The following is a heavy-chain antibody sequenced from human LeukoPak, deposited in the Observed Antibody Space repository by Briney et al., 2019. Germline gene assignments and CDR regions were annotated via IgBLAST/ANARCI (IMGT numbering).Heavy chain of an antibody. CDR1: GYNFLDYY. Sequence: GASVKVSCKASGYNFLDYYIHWVRQAPGQGLEWIAFINPNSGGTHYAQEFQCRVTVTRDTSINTVYMETIRLRFDDTAVYYCARKGRIYGDYDYWGRGTLVTVSS. D-gene: IGHD4-17*01. CDR3: ARKGRIYGDYDY. CDR2: INPNSGGT. V-gene: IGHV1-2*02. J-gene: IGHJ4*02.